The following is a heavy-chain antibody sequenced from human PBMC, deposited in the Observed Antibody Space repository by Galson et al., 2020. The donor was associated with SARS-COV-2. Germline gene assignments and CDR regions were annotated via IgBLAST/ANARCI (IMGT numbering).Heavy chain of an antibody. Sequence: GGSLRLSCAASGFTFSSYAMSWVRQAPGKGLEWVSAISGSGGSTYYADSVKGRFTISRDNSKNTLYLQMNSLRAEDTAVYYCAKDVRGRVVVIIWDAFDIWGQGTMVTVSS. D-gene: IGHD3-22*01. V-gene: IGHV3-23*01. J-gene: IGHJ3*02. CDR3: AKDVRGRVVVIIWDAFDI. CDR2: ISGSGGST. CDR1: GFTFSSYA.